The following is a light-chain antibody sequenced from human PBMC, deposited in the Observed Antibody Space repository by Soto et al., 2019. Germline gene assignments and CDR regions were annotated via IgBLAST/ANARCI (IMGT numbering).Light chain of an antibody. CDR2: SNK. CDR1: GSNT. CDR3: ASWDDSPTAYV. Sequence: GSNTVNWYQHLPGTAPKLVIYSNKQRPSGVPERFSGSKSGTPASLAISGLQSEDEADYYCASWDDSPTAYVFGTGTKVTVL. J-gene: IGLJ1*01. V-gene: IGLV1-44*01.